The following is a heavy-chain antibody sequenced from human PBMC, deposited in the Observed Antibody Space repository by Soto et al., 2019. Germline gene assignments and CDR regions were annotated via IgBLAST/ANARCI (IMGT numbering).Heavy chain of an antibody. V-gene: IGHV3-9*01. CDR3: AKAAMATIAHFDY. Sequence: DVQLVESGGGLVQPGRSLRLSCAASGFTFDDYAMHWIRQAPGKGLEWVSGISWNSGSIGYADSVKGRFTISRDNAKNSLYLQMNSLRAEDTALYYCAKAAMATIAHFDYRGQGTLVTVSS. CDR2: ISWNSGSI. CDR1: GFTFDDYA. D-gene: IGHD5-12*01. J-gene: IGHJ4*02.